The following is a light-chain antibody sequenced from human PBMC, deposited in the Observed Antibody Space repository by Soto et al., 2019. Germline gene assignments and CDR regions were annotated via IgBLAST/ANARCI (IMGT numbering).Light chain of an antibody. CDR3: SSYSSSHPLV. CDR2: EIS. CDR1: SSDVGASDF. Sequence: QSALTQPASVSESPGQSITISCTGTSSDVGASDFVSWYQQHPGKAPELIIYEISNRPSGVSNRFSGSKSGNTASLTISGLQGEDESDYYCSSYSSSHPLVFGGGTKVTVL. J-gene: IGLJ2*01. V-gene: IGLV2-14*01.